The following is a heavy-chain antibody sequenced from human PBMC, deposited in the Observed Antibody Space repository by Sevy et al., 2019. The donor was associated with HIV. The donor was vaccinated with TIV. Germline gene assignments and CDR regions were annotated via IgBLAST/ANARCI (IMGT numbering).Heavy chain of an antibody. CDR2: INTNTGNP. CDR3: ARDITMVRGVPRWFDP. J-gene: IGHJ5*02. V-gene: IGHV7-4-1*02. D-gene: IGHD3-10*01. CDR1: GYTFITYA. Sequence: ASVKVSCKACGYTFITYAMNWVRQAPGQGLEWMGWINTNTGNPTYAQGFTGRFVFSLDTSVSTAYLQISSLKAEDTAVYYCARDITMVRGVPRWFDPWGQGTLVTVSS.